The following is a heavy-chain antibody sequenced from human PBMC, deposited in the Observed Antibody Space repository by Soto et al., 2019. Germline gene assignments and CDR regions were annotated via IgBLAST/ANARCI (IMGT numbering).Heavy chain of an antibody. Sequence: SETLSLTCAVSGGSISSGGYSWSWIRQPPGKGLEWIGYIYHSGSTYYNPSLKSRVTISVDRSKNQFSLKLSSVTAADTAVYYCARAPMVRGVTEGFDPWGQGTLVTDS. CDR2: IYHSGST. J-gene: IGHJ5*02. D-gene: IGHD3-10*01. CDR3: ARAPMVRGVTEGFDP. CDR1: GGSISSGGYS. V-gene: IGHV4-30-2*01.